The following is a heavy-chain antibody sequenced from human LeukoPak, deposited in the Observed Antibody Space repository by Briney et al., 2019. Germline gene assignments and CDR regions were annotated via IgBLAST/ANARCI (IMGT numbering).Heavy chain of an antibody. D-gene: IGHD1/OR15-1a*01. CDR2: INHSGTT. V-gene: IGHV4-34*01. Sequence: PSETLSLTCGVYGGSFGDYHWSWIRQPPGKGLEWIGEINHSGTTHYNPSLKHKVTMSVDTSKTQFSLKFISVTAADTAVYYCARGPNNDDAFDIWGQGTMVTVSS. CDR1: GGSFGDYH. J-gene: IGHJ3*02. CDR3: ARGPNNDDAFDI.